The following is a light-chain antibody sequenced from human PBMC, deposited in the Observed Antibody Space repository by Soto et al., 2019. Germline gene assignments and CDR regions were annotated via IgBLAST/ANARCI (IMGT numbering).Light chain of an antibody. V-gene: IGLV6-57*04. CDR2: EDN. J-gene: IGLJ6*01. CDR1: SGSIASNY. Sequence: NFMLTQPHSVSESPGKTVTISCTRSSGSIASNYVQWDQQRPGSAPTTVIYEDNQRPSGVPDRFSGSIDSSSNSASLTISGLKTEDEADYYCQSYDSSNLNVFGSGTQLTVL. CDR3: QSYDSSNLNV.